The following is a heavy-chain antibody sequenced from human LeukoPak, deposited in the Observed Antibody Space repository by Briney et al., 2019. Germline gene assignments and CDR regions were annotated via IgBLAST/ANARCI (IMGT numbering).Heavy chain of an antibody. CDR2: IDPSDSYT. D-gene: IGHD5-18*01. CDR1: GYSFTNYW. V-gene: IGHV5-10-1*01. CDR3: ARRGEAMDPFDY. Sequence: GESLKISCKGSGYSFTNYWITWVRQMPGKGLEWMGRIDPSDSYTNYSPSFQGHVTISADRSINTAYLQWSSLKASDTAIYYCARRGEAMDPFDYWGRGTLVTVSS. J-gene: IGHJ4*02.